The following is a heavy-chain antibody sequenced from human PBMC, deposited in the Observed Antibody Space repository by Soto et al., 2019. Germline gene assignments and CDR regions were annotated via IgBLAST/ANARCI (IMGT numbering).Heavy chain of an antibody. V-gene: IGHV1-58*01. CDR3: AADLFLGRGSREGREGYYAHY. Sequence: GKVSCKGSVFSFTISAVRWVRQARGQRLEWIGWIVVGSGNTNYAQKFQERVTITRDMSTSTAYMELSSLRSEDTAVYYCAADLFLGRGSREGREGYYAHYWGQGNLATVTS. J-gene: IGHJ4*02. CDR2: IVVGSGNT. CDR1: VFSFTISA. D-gene: IGHD3-22*01.